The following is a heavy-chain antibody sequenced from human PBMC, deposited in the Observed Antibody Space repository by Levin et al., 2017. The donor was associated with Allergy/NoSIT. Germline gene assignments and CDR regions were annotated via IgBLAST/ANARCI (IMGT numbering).Heavy chain of an antibody. D-gene: IGHD1-26*01. Sequence: GGSLRPSCAASGLTFDSHGMNWVRQAPGKGLEWVSAISPTGSAIFYVDSVKGRFTISRDNAKNSLYLQMNSLRVEDTAVYYCAGFNSGTYDFDYWGQGTLVTVSS. CDR1: GLTFDSHG. CDR2: ISPTGSAI. CDR3: AGFNSGTYDFDY. V-gene: IGHV3-21*01. J-gene: IGHJ4*02.